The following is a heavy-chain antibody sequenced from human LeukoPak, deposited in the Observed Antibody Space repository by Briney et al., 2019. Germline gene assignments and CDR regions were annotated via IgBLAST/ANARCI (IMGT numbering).Heavy chain of an antibody. D-gene: IGHD1-26*01. CDR1: GFTFSSYA. Sequence: GGSLRLSCAASGFTFSSYAMSWVRQAPGKGLEWVAKIKEDGSEKYYVDSVKGRFTVSRDNVKNSLFLQMNSLRAEDTAAYYCARLHSAIYYGDAFDIWGQGTMVTVSS. CDR3: ARLHSAIYYGDAFDI. J-gene: IGHJ3*02. V-gene: IGHV3-7*03. CDR2: IKEDGSEK.